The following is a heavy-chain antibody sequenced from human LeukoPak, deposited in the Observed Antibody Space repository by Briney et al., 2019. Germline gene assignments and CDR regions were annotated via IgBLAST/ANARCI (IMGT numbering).Heavy chain of an antibody. Sequence: PGGSLRLSCAASGFTFSSYSMNWVRQAPGKGLEWVSYISSSSSTIYYADSVKGRFTISRDNAKNSLYLQMNSLRDEDTAVYYCARVAISTVTPYYFDYWGQGTLVTVSS. V-gene: IGHV3-48*02. CDR1: GFTFSSYS. CDR2: ISSSSSTI. CDR3: ARVAISTVTPYYFDY. J-gene: IGHJ4*02. D-gene: IGHD4-11*01.